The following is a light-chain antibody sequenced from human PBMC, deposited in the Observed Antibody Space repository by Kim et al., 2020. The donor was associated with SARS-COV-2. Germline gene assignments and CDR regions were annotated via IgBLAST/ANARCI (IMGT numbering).Light chain of an antibody. CDR2: AAS. V-gene: IGKV1-27*01. Sequence: AAVGDRVTITGRASQGISNDLAWYQQKPGKVPKLLIYAASALQSGVPSRFSGSGSGTEFTLTISSLQPEDVATYYCQKYNSSPRTFGQGTKVDIK. J-gene: IGKJ1*01. CDR3: QKYNSSPRT. CDR1: QGISND.